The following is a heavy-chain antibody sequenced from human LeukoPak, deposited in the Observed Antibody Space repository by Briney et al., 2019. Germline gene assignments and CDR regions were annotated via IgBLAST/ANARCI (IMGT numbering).Heavy chain of an antibody. Sequence: SETLSLTCTVSGYSITSGYYWAWIRQSPGKGLEWIGSIYHSGNTYYNPSLKSRVIILVDTSKNQFSLQLGSVTPTDTAVYYCARAGYCSGVSCYSAIPGKYWGQGALVTVSS. CDR3: ARAGYCSGVSCYSAIPGKY. CDR1: GYSITSGYY. V-gene: IGHV4-38-2*02. D-gene: IGHD2-15*01. J-gene: IGHJ4*02. CDR2: IYHSGNT.